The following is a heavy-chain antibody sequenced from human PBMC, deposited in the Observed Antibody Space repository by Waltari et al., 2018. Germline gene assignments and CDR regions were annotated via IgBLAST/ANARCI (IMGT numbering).Heavy chain of an antibody. CDR2: IDSAGMT. V-gene: IGHV3-53*01. J-gene: IGHJ4*02. Sequence: EVQLVESGGGLIQPGGSLRLSCAASGISVSANSVNWVRQAPGKGPQWGSVIDSAGMTYYADAVKGRFTISRDNTKNTVYLQMNNLKTEDTAVYYCARPGEGPSSHWGQGTLVTVSS. CDR3: ARPGEGPSSH. D-gene: IGHD4-17*01. CDR1: GISVSANS.